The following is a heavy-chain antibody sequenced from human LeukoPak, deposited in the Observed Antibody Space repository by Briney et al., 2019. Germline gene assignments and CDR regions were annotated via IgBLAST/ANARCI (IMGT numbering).Heavy chain of an antibody. J-gene: IGHJ6*02. D-gene: IGHD6-6*01. Sequence: GGSLRLSCAASGFTFSSYDMHWVRQATGKGLEWVSAIGTAGDTYYPGSVKGRFTISRENAKNSLYLQMNSLRARDTAVYYCARALAGSSGPYYYYGMDVWGQGTTVTVSS. CDR3: ARALAGSSGPYYYYGMDV. V-gene: IGHV3-13*01. CDR2: IGTAGDT. CDR1: GFTFSSYD.